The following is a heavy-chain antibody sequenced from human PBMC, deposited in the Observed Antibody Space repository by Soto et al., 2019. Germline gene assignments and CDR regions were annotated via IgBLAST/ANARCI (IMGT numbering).Heavy chain of an antibody. Sequence: GASVKVSFKASGGTFSSYAISWLRQAPGQGLEWMGGIIPIFGTANYAQKLQGRVTMTTDTSTSTAYMELRSLRSDDTAVYYCARDDYDFWSNYGMDVWGQGTTVTVSS. V-gene: IGHV1-69*05. J-gene: IGHJ6*02. CDR3: ARDDYDFWSNYGMDV. D-gene: IGHD3-3*01. CDR2: IIPIFGTA. CDR1: GGTFSSYA.